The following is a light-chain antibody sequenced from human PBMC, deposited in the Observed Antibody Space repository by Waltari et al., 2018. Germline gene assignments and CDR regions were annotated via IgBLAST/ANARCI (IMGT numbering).Light chain of an antibody. Sequence: NFMLTQPHPVSESPGKPVTISCTRSSGSISTNHVQWYQQRPGSAPTALIFEDDRRPSGVPDRFSGSIDRSSNSASLTISGLKTEDEADYYCQSYQSTSVIFGGGTKLTVL. CDR2: EDD. J-gene: IGLJ2*01. CDR3: QSYQSTSVI. V-gene: IGLV6-57*03. CDR1: SGSISTNH.